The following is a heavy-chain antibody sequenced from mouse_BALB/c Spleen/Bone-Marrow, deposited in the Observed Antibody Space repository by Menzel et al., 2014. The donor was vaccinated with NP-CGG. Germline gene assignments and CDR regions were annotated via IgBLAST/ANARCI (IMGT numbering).Heavy chain of an antibody. Sequence: DVMLVESGGGLVKSGGSLKLSCAASGFTFNNYGMSWARQTPEKRLEWVATISGGGSYTFYPDSAKGRFTISRDNAKNDLYMQLSSQRTEDAALYYCARHAYYDQTEVSFVYWGQGTLVTVSA. CDR3: ARHAYYDQTEVSFVY. V-gene: IGHV5-9-2*01. D-gene: IGHD2-4*01. J-gene: IGHJ3*01. CDR2: ISGGGSYT. CDR1: GFTFNNYG.